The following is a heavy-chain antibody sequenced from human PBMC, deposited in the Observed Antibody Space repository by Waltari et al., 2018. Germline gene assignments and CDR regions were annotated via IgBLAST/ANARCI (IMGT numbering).Heavy chain of an antibody. CDR1: GYSISSGYY. CDR3: AVGAEDGMDV. CDR2: IYTSGST. D-gene: IGHD1-26*01. V-gene: IGHV4-38-2*01. Sequence: QVQLQESGPGLVKPSETLSLTCAVSGYSISSGYYWGWIRQPPGKGLEWIGSIYTSGSTYYNPCLKSRVTISVDTSKNQFSLKLSSVTAADTAVYYCAVGAEDGMDVWGQGTTVTVSS. J-gene: IGHJ6*02.